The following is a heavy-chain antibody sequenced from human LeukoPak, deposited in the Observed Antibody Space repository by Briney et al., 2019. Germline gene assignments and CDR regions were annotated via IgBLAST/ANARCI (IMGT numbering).Heavy chain of an antibody. CDR1: GFTVSGNY. V-gene: IGHV3-66*01. CDR2: IHRGGNT. D-gene: IGHD3-10*01. J-gene: IGHJ4*02. CDR3: ARDAGYGLGVDYGDY. Sequence: RGSLRLSCAASGFTVSGNYMSWVRQAPGKGLEWLSVIHRGGNTYYADSVKGRFTISRDSSKNTVFLQMDSLRAEDTAVYYCARDAGYGLGVDYGDYWGQGTLVTVSS.